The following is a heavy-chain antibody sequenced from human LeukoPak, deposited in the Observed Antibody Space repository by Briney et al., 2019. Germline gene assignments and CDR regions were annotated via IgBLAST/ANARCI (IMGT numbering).Heavy chain of an antibody. CDR3: ARVPGSGSYDFTVDY. CDR2: ISAYNGNT. J-gene: IGHJ4*02. CDR1: GGTFSSYA. Sequence: ASVKVSCKASGGTFSSYAISWVRQAPGQGLEWMGWISAYNGNTNYAQKLQGRVTMTTDTSTSTAYVELRSLRSDDTAVYYCARVPGSGSYDFTVDYWGQGTLVTVSS. D-gene: IGHD3-10*01. V-gene: IGHV1-18*01.